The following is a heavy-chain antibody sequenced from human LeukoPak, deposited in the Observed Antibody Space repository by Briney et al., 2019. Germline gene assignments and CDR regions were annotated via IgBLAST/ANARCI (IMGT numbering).Heavy chain of an antibody. Sequence: ASVKVSCKASGYTFTSYYMHWVRQAPGQGLEWMGIINPSGGSTSYAQKFQGRVTMTRDTSTSTVYMELSSLRSEDTAVYYCARAPQDDILTGYYLNWFDPWGQGTLVTVSS. D-gene: IGHD3-9*01. CDR2: INPSGGST. J-gene: IGHJ5*02. CDR1: GYTFTSYY. V-gene: IGHV1-46*01. CDR3: ARAPQDDILTGYYLNWFDP.